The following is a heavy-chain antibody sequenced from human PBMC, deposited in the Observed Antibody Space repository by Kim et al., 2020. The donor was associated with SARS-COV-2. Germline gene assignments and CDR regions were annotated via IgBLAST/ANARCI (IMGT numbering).Heavy chain of an antibody. D-gene: IGHD3-22*01. Sequence: QKVQGRVTITADESTSTAYMDLSSLRSEDTAVYYCAREDYYDSSGYYFDYWGQGTLVTVSS. CDR3: AREDYYDSSGYYFDY. V-gene: IGHV1-69*01. J-gene: IGHJ4*02.